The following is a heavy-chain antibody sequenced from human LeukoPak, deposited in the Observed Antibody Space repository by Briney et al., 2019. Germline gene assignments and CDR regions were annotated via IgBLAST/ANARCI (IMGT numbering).Heavy chain of an antibody. CDR2: ISGSGGTT. V-gene: IGHV3-23*01. Sequence: PGGSLRLSCAASRSTFQTHAMNWLRQAPGKGLEWVSAISGSGGTTFYADSVKGRFTISRDNSENTLYLQMNSLRDEDTAIYYCAKESGVAVAGTPAYWGQGTLVTVSS. D-gene: IGHD6-19*01. J-gene: IGHJ4*02. CDR3: AKESGVAVAGTPAY. CDR1: RSTFQTHA.